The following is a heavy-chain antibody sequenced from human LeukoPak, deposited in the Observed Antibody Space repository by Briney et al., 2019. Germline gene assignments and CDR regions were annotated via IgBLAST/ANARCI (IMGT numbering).Heavy chain of an antibody. CDR3: VSGFLQWLY. J-gene: IGHJ4*02. Sequence: GGSLRLSCAASGFSFSSYWVSWVRQAPGKGLEWVANINPDGSNMLYVDSVKGRFTISRDNAKNSLYLQMNNLRAEDTAVYFCVSGFLQWLYWGQGTLVTVSS. D-gene: IGHD3-3*01. CDR2: INPDGSNM. V-gene: IGHV3-7*01. CDR1: GFSFSSYW.